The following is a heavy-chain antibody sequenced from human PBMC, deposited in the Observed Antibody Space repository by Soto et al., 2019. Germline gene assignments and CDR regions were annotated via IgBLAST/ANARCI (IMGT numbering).Heavy chain of an antibody. D-gene: IGHD6-19*01. V-gene: IGHV3-21*01. J-gene: IGHJ4*02. CDR3: ETYTGYSSGWHAFDY. CDR1: GFTFSTYS. CDR2: ISSRSSYI. Sequence: EVQLVESGGGVVKPGGSLRLSCAASGFTFSTYSMNWVRQAPGKGLEWVSSISSRSSYIYYADSVKGRFTISRDNAKNSLYLQMNSLRAEDTAVYYCETYTGYSSGWHAFDYWGQGTLVTVSS.